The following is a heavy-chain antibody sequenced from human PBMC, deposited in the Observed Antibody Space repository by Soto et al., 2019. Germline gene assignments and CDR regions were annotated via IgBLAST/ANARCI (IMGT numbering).Heavy chain of an antibody. D-gene: IGHD6-19*01. CDR1: GGSISSSNW. CDR3: ARAKSVAEYFDY. CDR2: IYHSGST. V-gene: IGHV4-4*02. Sequence: KSSETLSLTCAVSGGSISSSNWWSWVRQPPGKGLEWIGEIYHSGSTNYNPSLKSRVTISVDKSKNQFSLKLSSVTAADTAVYYCARAKSVAEYFDYWGQGTLVTVSS. J-gene: IGHJ4*02.